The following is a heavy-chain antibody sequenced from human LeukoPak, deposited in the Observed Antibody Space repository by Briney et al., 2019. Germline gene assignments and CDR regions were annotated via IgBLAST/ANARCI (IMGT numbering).Heavy chain of an antibody. CDR1: GFTFSDYS. D-gene: IGHD5/OR15-5a*01. J-gene: IGHJ6*02. CDR3: ARGRSVSNYKGMDV. CDR2: ISSSSDYI. Sequence: GSLRLSCPASGFTFSDYSMSWVRQAPGKGLEWVSSISSSSDYIYYADSVKGRFTISRDNARNSLYLQMNSLRAEDTAVYYCARGRSVSNYKGMDVWGQGTTVTVSS. V-gene: IGHV3-21*01.